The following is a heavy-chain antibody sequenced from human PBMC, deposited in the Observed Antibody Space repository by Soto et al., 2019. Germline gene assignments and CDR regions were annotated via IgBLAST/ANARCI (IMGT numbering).Heavy chain of an antibody. CDR2: ISGSGGST. CDR1: GFTFSSYA. CDR3: AKVVIVVVPGTRPHVFDL. J-gene: IGHJ5*01. D-gene: IGHD2-2*03. Sequence: GGSLRLSCAASGFTFSSYAMSWVRQAPGKGLEWVSAISGSGGSTYYADSVKGRFTISRDNSKNPLYLHMNSLRAEDTAVYYCAKVVIVVVPGTRPHVFDLWGQGTMVTGSA. V-gene: IGHV3-23*01.